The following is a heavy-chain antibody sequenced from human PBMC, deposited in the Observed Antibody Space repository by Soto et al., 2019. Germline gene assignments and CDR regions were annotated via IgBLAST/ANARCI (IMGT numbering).Heavy chain of an antibody. CDR3: AREPYDFWSGYYYFDY. D-gene: IGHD3-3*01. J-gene: IGHJ4*02. CDR1: GYTFTSYA. CDR2: INAGNGNT. Sequence: QVQLVQSGAEVKKPGASVKVSCKASGYTFTSYAMHWVRQAPGQRLEWMGWINAGNGNTKYSQKFQGRVTITRDTSASTAYMELSSLRSEDTAVYYCAREPYDFWSGYYYFDYWGQGTLVTVSS. V-gene: IGHV1-3*01.